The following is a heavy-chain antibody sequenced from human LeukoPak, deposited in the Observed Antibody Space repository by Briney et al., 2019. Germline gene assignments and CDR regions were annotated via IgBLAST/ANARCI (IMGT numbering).Heavy chain of an antibody. V-gene: IGHV3-23*01. J-gene: IGHJ4*02. CDR2: ISGGGGST. Sequence: QPGGSLRLSCAASGFTFSSYAMSWVRQAPGKGLEWVSVISGGGGSTYYADSVKGRFTISSDSSKNTLYLQMSSLRAGDTAVYYCAKSGSGNYYDRFDYWGQGTLITVSS. CDR3: AKSGSGNYYDRFDY. D-gene: IGHD3-10*01. CDR1: GFTFSSYA.